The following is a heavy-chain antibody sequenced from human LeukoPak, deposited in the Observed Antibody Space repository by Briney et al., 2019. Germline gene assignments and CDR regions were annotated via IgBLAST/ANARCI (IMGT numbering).Heavy chain of an antibody. V-gene: IGHV3-72*01. Sequence: GGSERLSCGGSGFRFSDYPMDWVRQAPGKGPEWVARIRDKTNGYTTEYAASVRNRFIISRDDSKNSLYFQLNSLKSEDTAVYYCARRGPDRALDPWGQGKMVTVSS. D-gene: IGHD1-26*01. CDR3: ARRGPDRALDP. J-gene: IGHJ5*02. CDR1: GFRFSDYP. CDR2: IRDKTNGYTT.